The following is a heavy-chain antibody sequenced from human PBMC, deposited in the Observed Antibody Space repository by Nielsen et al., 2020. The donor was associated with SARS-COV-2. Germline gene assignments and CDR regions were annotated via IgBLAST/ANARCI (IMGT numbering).Heavy chain of an antibody. D-gene: IGHD1-26*01. CDR3: ARTWDRVYFDY. J-gene: IGHJ4*02. CDR2: ISYDANNK. CDR1: GFTFSNYG. Sequence: GESLKISCAASGFTFSNYGIHWVRQAPGKGLEWVAFISYDANNKYYSDSVKGRFTISRDNAKNSLYLQMNSLRAEDTAVYYCARTWDRVYFDYWGQGILVTVSS. V-gene: IGHV3-30*03.